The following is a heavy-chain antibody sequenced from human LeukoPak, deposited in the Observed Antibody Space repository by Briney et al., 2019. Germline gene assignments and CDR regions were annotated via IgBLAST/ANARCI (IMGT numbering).Heavy chain of an antibody. J-gene: IGHJ5*02. Sequence: SGTLSLTCDVSGDSIRSSNWWNWVRQPPGKGLEWIGGIYHSGSTNYNPSLKSRVTISVDTSKNQFSLKLSSVTAADTAVYYCASSHYYGSGSYYNFDLWGQGTLVTVSS. D-gene: IGHD3-10*01. CDR1: GDSIRSSNW. CDR2: IYHSGST. CDR3: ASSHYYGSGSYYNFDL. V-gene: IGHV4-4*02.